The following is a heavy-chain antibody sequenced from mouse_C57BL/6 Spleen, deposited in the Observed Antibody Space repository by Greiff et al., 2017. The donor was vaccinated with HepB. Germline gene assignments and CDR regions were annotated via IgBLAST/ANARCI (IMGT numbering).Heavy chain of an antibody. D-gene: IGHD2-3*01. J-gene: IGHJ2*01. CDR3: ARGVGYYYFDY. Sequence: VQGVESGAELARPGASVKMSCKASGYTFTSYTMHWVKQRPGQGLEWIGYINPSSGYTKYNQKFKDKATLTADKSSSTAYMQLSSLTSEDSAVYYCARGVGYYYFDYWGQGTTLTVSS. CDR1: GYTFTSYT. CDR2: INPSSGYT. V-gene: IGHV1-4*01.